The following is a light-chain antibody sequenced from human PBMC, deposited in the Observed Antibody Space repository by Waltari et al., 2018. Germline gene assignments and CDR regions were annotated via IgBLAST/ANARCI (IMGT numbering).Light chain of an antibody. CDR2: HNT. J-gene: IGLJ1*01. Sequence: WYQQKPGQSPVLVIYHNTRRPSGIPERFSGSNSGNTATLTISETRAMDEADYYCQAWDSSTAVFGTGTKVTFL. V-gene: IGLV3-1*01. CDR3: QAWDSSTAV.